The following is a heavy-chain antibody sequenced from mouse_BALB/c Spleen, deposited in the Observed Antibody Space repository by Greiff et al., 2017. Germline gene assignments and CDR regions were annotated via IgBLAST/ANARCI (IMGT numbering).Heavy chain of an antibody. V-gene: IGHV10-1*02. CDR2: IRSKSNNYAT. Sequence: EVKLQESGGGLVQPKGSLKLSCAASGYTFNTYAMNWVRQAPGKGLEWVARIRSKSNNYATYYADSVKDRFTISRDDSQSMLYLQMNNLKTEDTAMYYCVRHEGGSYHDVFDYWGQGTTLTVSS. CDR3: VRHEGGSYHDVFDY. J-gene: IGHJ2*01. CDR1: GYTFNTYA. D-gene: IGHD1-1*02.